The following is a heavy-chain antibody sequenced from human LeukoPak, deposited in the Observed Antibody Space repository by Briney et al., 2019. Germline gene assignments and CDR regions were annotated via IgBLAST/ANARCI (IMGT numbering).Heavy chain of an antibody. V-gene: IGHV4-59*01. Sequence: SETLSLTRTVSGGSISSYYWSWIRQPPGKGLEWIGYIYYSGSTNYNPSLKSRVTISVDTSKNQFSLKLSSVTAADTAVYYCARGSMTTVTTFGLYYFDYWGQGTLVTVSS. CDR1: GGSISSYY. CDR3: ARGSMTTVTTFGLYYFDY. D-gene: IGHD4-17*01. J-gene: IGHJ4*02. CDR2: IYYSGST.